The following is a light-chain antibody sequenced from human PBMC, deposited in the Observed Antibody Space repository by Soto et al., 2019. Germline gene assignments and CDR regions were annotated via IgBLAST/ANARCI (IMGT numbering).Light chain of an antibody. J-gene: IGKJ4*01. CDR1: QSVGST. CDR2: GAS. V-gene: IGKV3-15*01. CDR3: QHYSNWLS. Sequence: EIVLTQSPATLSVSPGDRVTLSCRASQSVGSTLAWYQQKPGQPPRLLIRGASTRATGVPARFGGSGSGTEFPLTSRILQSEDFAVYFCQHYSNWLSFGGGTKVEI.